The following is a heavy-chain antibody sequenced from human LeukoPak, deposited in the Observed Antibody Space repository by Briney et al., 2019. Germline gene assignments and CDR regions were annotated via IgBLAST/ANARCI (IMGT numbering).Heavy chain of an antibody. CDR1: GGTFSSYA. CDR2: IIPNSGGT. D-gene: IGHD3-22*01. J-gene: IGHJ4*02. V-gene: IGHV1-2*02. Sequence: ASVKVSCKASGGTFSSYAISWARQAPGQGLEWMGRIIPNSGGTNYAQKFQGRVTMTRDTSISTAYMELSRLRSDDTAVYYCARERTMIVVVEAVFDYWGQGTLVTVSS. CDR3: ARERTMIVVVEAVFDY.